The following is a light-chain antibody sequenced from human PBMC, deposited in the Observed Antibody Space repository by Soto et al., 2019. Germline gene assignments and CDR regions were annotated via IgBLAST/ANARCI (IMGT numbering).Light chain of an antibody. CDR2: GAS. CDR3: DLYGSSPCT. CDR1: RSVSSSY. V-gene: IGKV3-20*01. J-gene: IGKJ1*01. Sequence: EIVLTQSPGTLSLSPGERATLSCRASRSVSSSYLAWYQQKPGQAPRLLIYGASSRATGIPDRFSGSGSGTDFTLSISRLVPGDCPVYYCDLYGSSPCTFGQGIKVEIK.